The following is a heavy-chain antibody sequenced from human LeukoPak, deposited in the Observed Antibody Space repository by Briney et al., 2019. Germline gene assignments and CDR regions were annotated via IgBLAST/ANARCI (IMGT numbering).Heavy chain of an antibody. V-gene: IGHV1-69*05. CDR1: GGAFSSYA. Sequence: GSSVQFSCQASGGAFSSYATSWGRPAPGQGLEWMGGIIPIFGTANYAQKFQGRVTITTDESTSTAYMELSSLSSEDTAVYYCARDGDGSFDYWGQGTLVTVSS. D-gene: IGHD3-10*01. J-gene: IGHJ4*02. CDR2: IIPIFGTA. CDR3: ARDGDGSFDY.